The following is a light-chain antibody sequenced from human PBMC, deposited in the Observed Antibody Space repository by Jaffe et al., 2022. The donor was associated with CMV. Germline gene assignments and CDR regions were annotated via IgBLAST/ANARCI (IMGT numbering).Light chain of an antibody. CDR3: QQSYDTHS. J-gene: IGKJ2*03. V-gene: IGKV1-39*01. CDR1: QTIYFY. CDR2: GAS. Sequence: DIQMTQSPSSLSASVGDRVTITCRASQTIYFYLNWYQQKPGQAPTVLIYGASNLQTGVPSRFSGSGSGTDFTLTISSLQPEDSASYYCQQSYDTHSFGQGTKVEIK.